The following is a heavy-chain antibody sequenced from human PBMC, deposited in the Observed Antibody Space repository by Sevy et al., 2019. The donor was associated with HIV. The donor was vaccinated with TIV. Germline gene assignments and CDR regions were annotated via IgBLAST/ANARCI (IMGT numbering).Heavy chain of an antibody. D-gene: IGHD5-12*01. CDR3: TTHAFGYSGDY. Sequence: GGSLRLSCAASGFTFTNAWMSWVRQAPGKGLEWVGRIKSKTDGETTDYAAPVKGRFTISRDDSKNTLYLQMNSLKTEDTSVFYCTTHAFGYSGDYWGQGTLVTVSS. CDR1: GFTFTNAW. V-gene: IGHV3-15*01. CDR2: IKSKTDGETT. J-gene: IGHJ4*02.